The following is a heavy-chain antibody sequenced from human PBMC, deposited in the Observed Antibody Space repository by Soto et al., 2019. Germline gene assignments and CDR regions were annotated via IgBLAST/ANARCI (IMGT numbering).Heavy chain of an antibody. Sequence: ASVKVSCKASGYTFTSYDIHWVRQATGQGLEWMGWMNSNSGNTGYAQKFQGRVTMTRNTSISTAYMELSSLRSEDTAVYYCASSPIAAAGTDYYYGMDVWGQGTTVTVSS. CDR1: GYTFTSYD. V-gene: IGHV1-8*01. CDR2: MNSNSGNT. CDR3: ASSPIAAAGTDYYYGMDV. D-gene: IGHD6-13*01. J-gene: IGHJ6*02.